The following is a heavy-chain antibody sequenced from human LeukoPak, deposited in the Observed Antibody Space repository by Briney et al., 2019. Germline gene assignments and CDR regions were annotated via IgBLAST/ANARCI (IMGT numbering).Heavy chain of an antibody. CDR2: IRQDGSEK. J-gene: IGHJ4*01. Sequence: PGGSLRLSCEVSGFTFTDFWMNWVRQAPGKGPEWVASIRQDGSEKTYVDSVKGGFTISRDNTKNSLSLQLNGLRAEDTAVYYCARDGTAPGLYFDLWGQGTLVTVSS. D-gene: IGHD6-13*01. V-gene: IGHV3-7*01. CDR1: GFTFTDFW. CDR3: ARDGTAPGLYFDL.